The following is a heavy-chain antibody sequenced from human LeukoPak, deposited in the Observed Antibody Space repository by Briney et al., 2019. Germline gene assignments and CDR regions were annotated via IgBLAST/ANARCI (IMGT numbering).Heavy chain of an antibody. J-gene: IGHJ5*02. V-gene: IGHV4-59*12. CDR3: AKGAGGFSYYNWFDP. D-gene: IGHD5-18*01. CDR2: IYNSGNT. Sequence: SETLSLTCTVSGGSISGYYWSWIRQPPGEGLEWIGYIYNSGNTNYNPSLKSRVTISVDTSKNQFSLKLASVTAADTAIYYCAKGAGGFSYYNWFDPWGQGTLVTVSS. CDR1: GGSISGYY.